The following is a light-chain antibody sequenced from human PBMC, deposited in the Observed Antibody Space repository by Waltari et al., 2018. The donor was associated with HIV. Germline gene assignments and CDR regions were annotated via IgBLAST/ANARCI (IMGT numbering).Light chain of an antibody. CDR3: GTWDSSLSAGV. V-gene: IGLV1-51*01. CDR2: EKN. J-gene: IGLJ2*01. CDR1: NSNIGNNY. Sequence: QSVLTQPPSVSAAPGQKVTISCSGSNSNIGNNYVSWYQQLPGTAPKLLIYEKNKRPSGIPDRFCGSKSGTSATLCITGLQTGDEADYYCGTWDSSLSAGVFGGGTKLTVL.